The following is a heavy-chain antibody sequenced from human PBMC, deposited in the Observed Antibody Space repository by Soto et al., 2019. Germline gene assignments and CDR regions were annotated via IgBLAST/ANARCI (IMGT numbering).Heavy chain of an antibody. J-gene: IGHJ5*02. D-gene: IGHD3-10*01. V-gene: IGHV4-4*07. Sequence: TSETMSLTCTLSGCTLRSYYWGWFRTPAGEGLEWIGRIYTSGSTNYNPSLKSRVTMSVDTSKNQFSLKLSSVTAADTAVYYCARGPEIWFGELSNWFDPWGQGTLVTVSS. CDR1: GCTLRSYY. CDR3: ARGPEIWFGELSNWFDP. CDR2: IYTSGST.